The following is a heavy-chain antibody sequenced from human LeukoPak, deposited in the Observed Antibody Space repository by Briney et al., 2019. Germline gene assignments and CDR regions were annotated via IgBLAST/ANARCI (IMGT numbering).Heavy chain of an antibody. D-gene: IGHD6-19*01. CDR3: ARDGHSSGWYENWFDP. CDR1: GGSIRSFY. Sequence: PSETLSLTCTVSGGSIRSFYWSWIRQPPGKGLEWIGYIYYSGSTNYNPSLKSRVTISVDTSKNQFSPRLSSVTAADTAVYYCARDGHSSGWYENWFDPWGQGTLVTVSS. CDR2: IYYSGST. J-gene: IGHJ5*02. V-gene: IGHV4-59*01.